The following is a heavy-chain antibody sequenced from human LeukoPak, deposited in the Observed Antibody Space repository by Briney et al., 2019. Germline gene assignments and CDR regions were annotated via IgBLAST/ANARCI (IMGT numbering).Heavy chain of an antibody. J-gene: IGHJ3*02. CDR2: ISGYNGNT. V-gene: IGHV1-18*04. CDR1: GYTFISYG. CDR3: ARVDIYMEDAFDI. Sequence: ASVKVSCEASGYTFISYGISWVRQAPGQGLEWMGWISGYNGNTKYAQRFQGRVTMTTDTSTDTVYMELRSLKSDDTAVYYCARVDIYMEDAFDIWGQGTMVAVSS. D-gene: IGHD2-2*03.